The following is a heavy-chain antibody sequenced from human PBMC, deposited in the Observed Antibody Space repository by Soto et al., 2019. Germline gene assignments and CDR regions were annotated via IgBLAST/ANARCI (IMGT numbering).Heavy chain of an antibody. CDR3: ARDFGVVTAYYFDY. CDR2: ISAYNGNT. Sequence: ASVKVSCKASGYTFTSYGISWVRQAPGQGLEWMGWISAYNGNTNYAQKFQGRVTMTRDTSTSTVYMELSSLRSEDTAVYYCARDFGVVTAYYFDYWGQGTLVTVSS. CDR1: GYTFTSYG. D-gene: IGHD2-21*02. V-gene: IGHV1-18*01. J-gene: IGHJ4*02.